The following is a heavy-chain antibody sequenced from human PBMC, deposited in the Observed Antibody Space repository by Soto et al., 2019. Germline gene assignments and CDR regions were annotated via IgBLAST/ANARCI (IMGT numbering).Heavy chain of an antibody. CDR1: GYSITNHG. D-gene: IGHD1-1*01. CDR2: IWAHGTDQ. Sequence: LRLSCAASGYSITNHGMHWVRQAPGKGLEWVALIWAHGTDQYYADSVKGRFTVSRDTSTNTVYLQMNSLRAEDTARYYCGKDIRSGSIDYWGQGTLVTVSS. V-gene: IGHV3-33*06. J-gene: IGHJ4*02. CDR3: GKDIRSGSIDY.